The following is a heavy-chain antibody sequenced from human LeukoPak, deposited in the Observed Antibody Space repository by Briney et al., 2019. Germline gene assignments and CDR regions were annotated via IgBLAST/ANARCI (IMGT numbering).Heavy chain of an antibody. CDR2: IYSRGGT. CDR1: GFTVSSNY. D-gene: IGHD3-22*01. V-gene: IGHV3-53*01. CDR3: ARKTDSSGSGDY. Sequence: GGSLRLSCAASGFTVSSNYMSWVRQAPGKGLECVSVIYSRGGTYYADSVQGRFTISRDASKNTLFLQMNSLRADDTAVYYCARKTDSSGSGDYWGQGTLVTVSS. J-gene: IGHJ4*02.